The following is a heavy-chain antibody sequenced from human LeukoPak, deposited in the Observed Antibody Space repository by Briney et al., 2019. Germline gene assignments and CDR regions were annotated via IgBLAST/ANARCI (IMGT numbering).Heavy chain of an antibody. CDR2: IRYDGSNK. D-gene: IGHD2-2*02. CDR1: GFTFSSYG. J-gene: IGHJ4*02. V-gene: IGHV3-30*02. CDR3: AKDKIGYCSSTSCYTKSGFDY. Sequence: GGSLRLSCAASGFTFSSYGMHWVRQAPGKGLEWVAFIRYDGSNKYYADSVKDRFTISRDNSKNTLYLQMNSLRAEDTAVYYCAKDKIGYCSSTSCYTKSGFDYWGQGTLVTVSA.